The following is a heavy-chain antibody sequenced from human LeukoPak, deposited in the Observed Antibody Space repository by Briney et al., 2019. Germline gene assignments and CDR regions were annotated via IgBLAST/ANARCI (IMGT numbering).Heavy chain of an antibody. Sequence: GGSLRLSYAASGFTFSNYWMHWVRQDPGKGLVWVSLINPDGSITNYADSVKGRFTISRDNAKNSLYLQMNSLRAEDTAVYYCAELGITMIGGVWGKGTTVTISS. CDR1: GFTFSNYW. D-gene: IGHD3-10*02. J-gene: IGHJ6*04. CDR3: AELGITMIGGV. CDR2: INPDGSIT. V-gene: IGHV3-74*01.